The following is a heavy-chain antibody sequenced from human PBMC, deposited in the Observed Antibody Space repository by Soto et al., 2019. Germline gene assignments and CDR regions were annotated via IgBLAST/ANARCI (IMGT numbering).Heavy chain of an antibody. CDR3: ARALSDGKI. V-gene: IGHV3-7*04. D-gene: IGHD5-18*01. Sequence: EVQLVESGGGLVQPGGSLRLSCAASGITFSSYWMSWVRQAPGKGPEWVANIKQDGSEKFYVDSVKGRFTISRDTAKNSLYLLMNRRRGEDTAVYYCARALSDGKIGGQGTMVTVSS. CDR1: GITFSSYW. CDR2: IKQDGSEK. J-gene: IGHJ3*02.